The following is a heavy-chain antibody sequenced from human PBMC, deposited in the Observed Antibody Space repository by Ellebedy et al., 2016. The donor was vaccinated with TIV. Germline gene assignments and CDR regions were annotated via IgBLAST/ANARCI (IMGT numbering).Heavy chain of an antibody. D-gene: IGHD3-16*01. CDR2: INAGNGRT. J-gene: IGHJ4*02. V-gene: IGHV1-3*01. Sequence: AASVKVSCKASGYSFTSYIMHLVRQAPGQRLEWLGWINAGNGRTEFSQKFQGRVTITRDTSASTVYMELSSLRSEDTAVYYCAREYGWAKVAGVDYWGQGSLVTVSS. CDR1: GYSFTSYI. CDR3: AREYGWAKVAGVDY.